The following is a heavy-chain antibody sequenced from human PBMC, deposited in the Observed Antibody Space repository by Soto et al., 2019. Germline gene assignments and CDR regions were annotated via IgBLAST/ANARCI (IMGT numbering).Heavy chain of an antibody. CDR3: AKSPSVSIAVAGCYFDY. V-gene: IGHV3-23*01. D-gene: IGHD6-19*01. CDR2: ISGSGGST. Sequence: GGSLRLSCAASGFTFSSYAMSWVRQAPGKGLEWVSAISGSGGSTYYADSVKGRFTISRDNSKNTLYLQMNSLRAEDTAVYYCAKSPSVSIAVAGCYFDYWGQGTLVTVSS. CDR1: GFTFSSYA. J-gene: IGHJ4*02.